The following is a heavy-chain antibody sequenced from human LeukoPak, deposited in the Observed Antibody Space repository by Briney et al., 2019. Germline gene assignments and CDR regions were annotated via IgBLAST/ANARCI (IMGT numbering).Heavy chain of an antibody. CDR3: ARPIRGYSGYDSLDAFDI. CDR1: GSTFSSYG. Sequence: PGGSLRLSCAASGSTFSSYGMHWVRQAPGKGLEGVAVICYDGSNKYYADSVKGRFTISRDNSKNTLYLQMNSLRAEDTAVYYCARPIRGYSGYDSLDAFDIWGQGTMVTVSS. D-gene: IGHD5-12*01. CDR2: ICYDGSNK. J-gene: IGHJ3*02. V-gene: IGHV3-33*01.